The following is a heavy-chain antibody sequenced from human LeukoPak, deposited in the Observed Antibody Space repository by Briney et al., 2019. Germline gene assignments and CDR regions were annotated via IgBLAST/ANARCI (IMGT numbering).Heavy chain of an antibody. J-gene: IGHJ5*02. CDR2: ISFSGST. Sequence: SQTLSLTCTVSGDSISGGRGAYYWSWIRQHPDKGLEWIGYISFSGSTLYNPSLESRLTISIDTSKNQFSLNPRSVTAADTAVYYCARAPRGYSGYDFSYWFDPWGQGTLVTVSS. D-gene: IGHD5-12*01. CDR3: ARAPRGYSGYDFSYWFDP. V-gene: IGHV4-31*03. CDR1: GDSISGGRGAYY.